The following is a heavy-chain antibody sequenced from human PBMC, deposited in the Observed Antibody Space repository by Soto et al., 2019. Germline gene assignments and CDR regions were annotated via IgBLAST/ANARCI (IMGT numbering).Heavy chain of an antibody. CDR1: GGSISSYY. J-gene: IGHJ3*02. Sequence: SETLSLTCTVSGGSISSYYWSWIRQPPGKGLEWIGYIYYSGSTNYNPSLKSRVTISVDTSKNQFSLKLSSVTAADTAVYYCARPSMITFGGVIVNDAFDIWGQGTMVTVSS. D-gene: IGHD3-16*02. CDR3: ARPSMITFGGVIVNDAFDI. V-gene: IGHV4-59*08. CDR2: IYYSGST.